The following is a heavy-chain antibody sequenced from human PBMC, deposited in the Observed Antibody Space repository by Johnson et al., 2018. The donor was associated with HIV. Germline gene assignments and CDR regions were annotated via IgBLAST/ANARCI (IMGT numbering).Heavy chain of an antibody. CDR2: IRSKANSYAT. CDR3: TRQADI. CDR1: GFTFSSYA. V-gene: IGHV3-73*01. J-gene: IGHJ3*02. Sequence: VHLVESGGGVVQPGRSLRLSCAVSGFTFSSYAMHWVRQAPGKGLEWVGRIRSKANSYATAYAASVKGRFTISRDDSKNTAYLQMNSLKTEDTAVYYCTRQADIWGQGTMVTVSS.